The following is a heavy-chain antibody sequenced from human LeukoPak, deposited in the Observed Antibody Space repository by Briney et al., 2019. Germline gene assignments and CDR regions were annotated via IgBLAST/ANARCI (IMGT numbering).Heavy chain of an antibody. CDR1: GGSISSYY. CDR2: IYYSGSN. J-gene: IGHJ4*02. D-gene: IGHD1-7*01. V-gene: IGHV4-59*08. Sequence: SETLSLTCTVSGGSISSYYWSWLRQPPGKGLEWIGYIYYSGSNNYNPSLKSRVTISVDTSKNQFSLKLSSVTAADTAVYYCARRRQTGTTDYWGQGTLVTVSS. CDR3: ARRRQTGTTDY.